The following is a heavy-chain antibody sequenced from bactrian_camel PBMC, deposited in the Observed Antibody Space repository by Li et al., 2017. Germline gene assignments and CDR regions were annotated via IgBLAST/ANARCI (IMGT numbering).Heavy chain of an antibody. J-gene: IGHJ4*01. CDR3: AWAVVGGGLWYDTYEYHY. D-gene: IGHD5*01. Sequence: VQLVESGGGSVQAGGSLTLSCTYSEFSTSCIGWFRPSPHTSWLERERVARIGIDGTTTYADSVKGRFTVSQDNGKNTLSLQMTALKPGDTAMYYCAWAVVGGGLWYDTYEYHYWGQGTQVTVS. V-gene: IGHV3S68*01. CDR1: EFSTSC. CDR2: IGIDGTT.